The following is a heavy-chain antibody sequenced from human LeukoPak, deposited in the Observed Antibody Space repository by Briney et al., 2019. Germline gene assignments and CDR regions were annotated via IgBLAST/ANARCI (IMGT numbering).Heavy chain of an antibody. Sequence: GGSLRLSCAASGFTFSNAWMSWVRQAPGKGLEWVGRIKSKTDGGTTDYAAPVKGRFTISRDDSKNTLYLQMNSLKTEDTAVYYCTTKGPACSGGSYYWRWGQGTLVTVSS. CDR2: IKSKTDGGTT. CDR3: TTKGPACSGGSYYWR. V-gene: IGHV3-15*01. CDR1: GFTFSNAW. J-gene: IGHJ4*02. D-gene: IGHD2-15*01.